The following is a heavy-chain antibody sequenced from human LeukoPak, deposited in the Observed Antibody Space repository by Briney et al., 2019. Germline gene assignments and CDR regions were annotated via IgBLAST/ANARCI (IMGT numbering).Heavy chain of an antibody. CDR2: INPHSGGT. Sequence: ASVKVSCKASGYTFTDYYMHWVRQAPGQGLEWMGWINPHSGGTDHAQKFQGRVTMTRDTSISTAYMELSRLRSDDTAVCYCARGRGYSYIIDYWGQGTLVTVSS. D-gene: IGHD5-18*01. J-gene: IGHJ4*02. CDR1: GYTFTDYY. V-gene: IGHV1-2*02. CDR3: ARGRGYSYIIDY.